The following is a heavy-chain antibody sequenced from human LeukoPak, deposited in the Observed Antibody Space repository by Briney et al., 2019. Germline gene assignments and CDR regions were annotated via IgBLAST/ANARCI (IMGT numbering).Heavy chain of an antibody. CDR3: AKARGYSYGLTTGDFDY. V-gene: IGHV3-9*01. Sequence: GRSLRLSCAASGFTFDDYAMHWVRQAPGKGLEWVSGISWNSGSIGYADSVKGRFTISRDNAKNSLYLQTNSLRAEDTALYYCAKARGYSYGLTTGDFDYWGQGTLVTVSS. CDR2: ISWNSGSI. CDR1: GFTFDDYA. J-gene: IGHJ4*02. D-gene: IGHD5-18*01.